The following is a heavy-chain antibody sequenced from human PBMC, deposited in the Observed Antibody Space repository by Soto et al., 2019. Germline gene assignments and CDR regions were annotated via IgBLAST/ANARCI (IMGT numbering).Heavy chain of an antibody. D-gene: IGHD6-6*01. Sequence: QVQLVESGGGVVQPGTSLRLSCSASGFTLSGVAMHWVRQAPGKGLEWVAVMSYDGRNQYYADSVKGRFTVSRDSSKSTLYLQMNSLRTEDAAVYYCAKGGWYTSSSRSDCWGQGTLVPVSS. V-gene: IGHV3-30*18. J-gene: IGHJ4*02. CDR3: AKGGWYTSSSRSDC. CDR2: MSYDGRNQ. CDR1: GFTLSGVA.